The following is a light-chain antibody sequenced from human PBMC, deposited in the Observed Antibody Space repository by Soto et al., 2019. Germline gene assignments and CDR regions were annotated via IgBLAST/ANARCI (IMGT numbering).Light chain of an antibody. Sequence: DFVMTQAPDSLAVSLGERATINCKSSQSVLYNSNNKNHLGWFQQKPGHPPKLLIYGASFRPSGVPDRFSGSGSGTDFTLNISSLQAEDVAVYYCQQYYSIPFTFGQGTKVDIK. CDR3: QQYYSIPFT. CDR2: GAS. V-gene: IGKV4-1*01. CDR1: QSVLYNSNNKNH. J-gene: IGKJ2*01.